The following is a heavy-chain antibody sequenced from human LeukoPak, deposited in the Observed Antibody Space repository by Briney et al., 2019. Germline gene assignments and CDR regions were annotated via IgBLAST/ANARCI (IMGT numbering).Heavy chain of an antibody. CDR2: IYHSGST. D-gene: IGHD1-26*01. V-gene: IGHV4-30-2*01. J-gene: IGHJ5*02. CDR3: ARGYYEWFDP. Sequence: SETLSLTCAVSGGSLSSGGYSWSWLRQPPGKGLEWIGYIYHSGSTYYNPSLKSRVTISVDRSKNQFSLKLSSVTAADTAVYYCARGYYEWFDPWGQGTLVTVSS. CDR1: GGSLSSGGYS.